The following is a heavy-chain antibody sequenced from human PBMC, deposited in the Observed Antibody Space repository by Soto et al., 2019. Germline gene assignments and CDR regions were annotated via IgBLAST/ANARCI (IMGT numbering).Heavy chain of an antibody. D-gene: IGHD3-22*01. CDR1: GGSFSGYY. CDR3: ARATYYDSSGYYHDAFDI. V-gene: IGHV4-34*01. CDR2: INHSGST. J-gene: IGHJ3*02. Sequence: SETLSLTCAVYGGSFSGYYWSWIRQPPGKGLEWIGEINHSGSTNYNPSLKSRVTISVDTSKNQFPLKLSSVTAADTAVYYCARATYYDSSGYYHDAFDIWGQGTMVTVSS.